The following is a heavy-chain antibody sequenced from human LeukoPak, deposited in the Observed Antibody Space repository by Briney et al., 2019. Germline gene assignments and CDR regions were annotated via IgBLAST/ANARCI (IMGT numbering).Heavy chain of an antibody. CDR3: ASSPYSYGYIGAFDI. Sequence: GESLKISCKGSGYSFTSYWIGWVRQMPGKGLEWMGIIYPGDSDTRYSPSFQGQVTISADKSISTAYLQWSSLKASDTAMYYCASSPYSYGYIGAFDIWGQGTMVTVSS. V-gene: IGHV5-51*01. J-gene: IGHJ3*02. D-gene: IGHD5-18*01. CDR2: IYPGDSDT. CDR1: GYSFTSYW.